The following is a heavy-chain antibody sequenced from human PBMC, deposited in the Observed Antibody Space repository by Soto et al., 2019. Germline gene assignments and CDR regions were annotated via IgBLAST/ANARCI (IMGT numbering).Heavy chain of an antibody. Sequence: SETLSLTCTVSGGSLSGYYWSWIRQPPGKGLEWIGDFYSSGSPHHNPSLKNRVSISEDRSKNEFSLKLSSVTAADTAIYYCAREFYYDSSGIGFDSWGQGTLVTVYS. V-gene: IGHV4-59*01. J-gene: IGHJ4*02. D-gene: IGHD3-22*01. CDR1: GGSLSGYY. CDR3: AREFYYDSSGIGFDS. CDR2: FYSSGSP.